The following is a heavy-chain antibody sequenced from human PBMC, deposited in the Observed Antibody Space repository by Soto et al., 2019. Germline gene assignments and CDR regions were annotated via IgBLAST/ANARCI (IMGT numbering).Heavy chain of an antibody. CDR1: GGSLDTYY. V-gene: IGHV4-59*01. J-gene: IGHJ4*02. D-gene: IGHD6-13*01. CDR2: IYHSWST. CDR3: ARVLAAAGTLYFDY. Sequence: PSETLSLTYTVSGGSLDTYYWTWIRQPPGKGLEWIGYIYHSWSTNYNPSLKSRVTISVDTSKNQFSLNLSSVTAADTAVYYCARVLAAAGTLYFDYWGQGTLVNVSS.